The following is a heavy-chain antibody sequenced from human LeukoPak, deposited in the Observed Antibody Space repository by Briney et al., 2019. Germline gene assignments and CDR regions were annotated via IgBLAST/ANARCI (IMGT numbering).Heavy chain of an antibody. Sequence: ASVKVSCKAYDYTFNNYGISWLRQAPGQGLEWMGWISAAYGNTNYVQKFQGRVTMTTDTSTSTAYMELRRLRSDDTAVYYCARVGGSYSLSAFDMWGQGTTVTVSS. CDR2: ISAAYGNT. CDR3: ARVGGSYSLSAFDM. D-gene: IGHD3-10*01. V-gene: IGHV1-18*01. CDR1: DYTFNNYG. J-gene: IGHJ3*02.